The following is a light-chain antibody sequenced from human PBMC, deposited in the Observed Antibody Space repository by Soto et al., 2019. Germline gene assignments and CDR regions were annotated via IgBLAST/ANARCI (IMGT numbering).Light chain of an antibody. CDR2: WAS. CDR1: QSVLYSSNNKNY. CDR3: QQYYSTPYT. Sequence: IVMTQSPDSLAVSLGERATINCKSSQSVLYSSNNKNYLGWYQQKLGQPPKLLIYWASTRESGVPDRFSGSGSGTEFTLTISSLQAEDVAVYYCQQYYSTPYTFGQGTRLEIK. V-gene: IGKV4-1*01. J-gene: IGKJ5*01.